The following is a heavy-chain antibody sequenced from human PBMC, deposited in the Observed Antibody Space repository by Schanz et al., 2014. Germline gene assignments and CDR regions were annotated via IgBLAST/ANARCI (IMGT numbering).Heavy chain of an antibody. Sequence: QVQLQESGPGLVKPSGTLSLTCAVSGGSISSSNWWSWVRQSPGTGLEWIGEINNSGSTNYNPSLKSRVTISLDKSKSQCSLTRNAVTAADTAVYYCARDERDLPRSLFVFWGQGTLVTVSS. V-gene: IGHV4-4*02. D-gene: IGHD2-2*01. CDR3: ARDERDLPRSLFVF. CDR1: GGSISSSNW. J-gene: IGHJ4*02. CDR2: INNSGST.